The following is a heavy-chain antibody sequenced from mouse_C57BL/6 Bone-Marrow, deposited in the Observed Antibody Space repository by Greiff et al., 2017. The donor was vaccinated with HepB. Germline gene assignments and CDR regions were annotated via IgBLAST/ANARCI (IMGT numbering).Heavy chain of an antibody. CDR2: ISSGSSTI. V-gene: IGHV5-17*01. CDR1: GFTFSDYG. Sequence: EVQLVESGGGLVKPGGFLKLSCAASGFTFSDYGMHWVRQAPEKGLEWVAYISSGSSTIYYADTVKGRFTISRDNAKNTLFLQMTSLRSEDTAMYYCARDPAYYSNYDYAMDYWGQGTSVTVSS. D-gene: IGHD2-5*01. J-gene: IGHJ4*01. CDR3: ARDPAYYSNYDYAMDY.